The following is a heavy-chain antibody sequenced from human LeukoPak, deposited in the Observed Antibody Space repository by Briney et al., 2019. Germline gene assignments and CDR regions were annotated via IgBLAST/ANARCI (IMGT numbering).Heavy chain of an antibody. J-gene: IGHJ4*02. V-gene: IGHV4-61*02. CDR2: IYTSGST. D-gene: IGHD3-3*01. CDR3: ARASYYDFWSGYEGYFDY. Sequence: SETLSLTCTVSGGSISSGSYYWSWIRQPAGKGLEWIGRIYTSGSTNYNPSLKRRVTISVDTSKNQFSLKLSSVTAADTAVYYCARASYYDFWSGYEGYFDYWGQGTLVTVSS. CDR1: GGSISSGSYY.